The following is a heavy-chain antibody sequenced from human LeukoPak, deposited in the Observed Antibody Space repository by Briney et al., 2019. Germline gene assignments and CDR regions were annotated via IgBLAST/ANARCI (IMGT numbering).Heavy chain of an antibody. CDR1: GFTFRTYG. CDR2: IRYDGSDK. CDR3: AKDHRLCSGGSCYFSYYYYMDV. V-gene: IGHV3-30*02. Sequence: GGSLRLSCAASGFTFRTYGMHWVRQAPGKGLEWVTFIRYDGSDKYYADSVRGRFTISRDNSKNTLYLQMDSLRPEDTAAHYCAKDHRLCSGGSCYFSYYYYMDVWGKGTTVTVSS. J-gene: IGHJ6*03. D-gene: IGHD2-15*01.